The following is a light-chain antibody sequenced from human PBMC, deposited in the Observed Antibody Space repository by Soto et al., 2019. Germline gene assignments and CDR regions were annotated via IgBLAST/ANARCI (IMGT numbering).Light chain of an antibody. CDR3: CSYSSSDSYV. V-gene: IGLV2-14*03. J-gene: IGLJ1*01. CDR1: SSDVGRFNF. Sequence: QPVLTQPASVSGSPGQSITVSCNGTSSDVGRFNFVSWFQQHPGKVPKLIIYDVVNRPSGVSSRFSGSKSANVASLTISGLQAGDDADYYCCSYSSSDSYVFGTGTKLTVL. CDR2: DVV.